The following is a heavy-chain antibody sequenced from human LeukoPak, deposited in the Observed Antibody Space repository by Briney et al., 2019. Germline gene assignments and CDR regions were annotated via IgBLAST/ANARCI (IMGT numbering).Heavy chain of an antibody. V-gene: IGHV4-4*07. CDR1: GASISSYY. CDR2: IHISGST. CDR3: ARVGGYSFDY. D-gene: IGHD5-18*01. Sequence: SETLSLTCTFSGASISSYYWSWIRQPAGKGLEWIGHIHISGSTNYNPSLKSRVIMSLDTSKNQFSLKLSSVTAADTAVYYCARVGGYSFDYWGQGTLVTVSS. J-gene: IGHJ4*02.